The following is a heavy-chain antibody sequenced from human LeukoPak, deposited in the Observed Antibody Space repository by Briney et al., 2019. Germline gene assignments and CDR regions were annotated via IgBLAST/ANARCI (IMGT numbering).Heavy chain of an antibody. V-gene: IGHV4-4*02. D-gene: IGHD1-26*01. Sequence: SGTLSLTCGVPGGSITSTNWWSWVRQPPGQGLEWIGEISLTGRTNYNPSLIGRVIMSLDESRNQLSLTLTSVTAADTAMYYCTRESGPYCPFGYWGQGTLVVVPS. CDR2: ISLTGRT. CDR3: TRESGPYCPFGY. CDR1: GGSITSTNW. J-gene: IGHJ4*02.